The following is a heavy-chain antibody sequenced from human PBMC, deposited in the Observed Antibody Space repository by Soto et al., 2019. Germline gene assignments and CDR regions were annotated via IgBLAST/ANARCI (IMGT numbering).Heavy chain of an antibody. CDR2: IKQDGSEK. CDR3: ARVLGGWFGTHRNMDV. CDR1: GFTFSSYW. Sequence: GGSLRLSCAASGFTFSSYWVSWVRQAPGKGLEWVANIKQDGSEKYYVDSVKGRFTISRDNAKNSLYLQMNSLRAEDTAVYYCARVLGGWFGTHRNMDVWGKGTTVTVSS. V-gene: IGHV3-7*01. D-gene: IGHD3-10*01. J-gene: IGHJ6*03.